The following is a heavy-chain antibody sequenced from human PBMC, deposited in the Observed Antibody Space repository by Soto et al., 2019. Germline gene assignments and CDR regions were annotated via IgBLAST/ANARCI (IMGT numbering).Heavy chain of an antibody. CDR1: GFTFDDYA. J-gene: IGHJ4*02. Sequence: EVQLVESGGGLVQPGRSLRLSCAASGFTFDDYAMHWVRQAPGKGLEWVSIISWNSGRIGYADSVKGRFTISRDNAKNSLYLQMNSLRAEDTALYYCAKDKWELSYYFDHWGQGTWSPSPQ. D-gene: IGHD1-26*01. CDR3: AKDKWELSYYFDH. V-gene: IGHV3-9*01. CDR2: ISWNSGRI.